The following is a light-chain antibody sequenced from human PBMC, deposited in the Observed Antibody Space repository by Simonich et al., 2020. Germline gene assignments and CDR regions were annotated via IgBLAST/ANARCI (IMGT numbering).Light chain of an antibody. J-gene: IGKJ5*01. CDR3: QQYYSTPPT. Sequence: DIVMPQSPDSLAVSLGERATINCKSSQSVLYSSNNKTHLAWYQQKPGQPPKLLIYWASTRESVVPDRFSGSGSGTDFTLTISSLQAEDVAVYYCQQYYSTPPTFGQGTRLEIK. CDR1: QSVLYSSNNKTH. V-gene: IGKV4-1*01. CDR2: WAS.